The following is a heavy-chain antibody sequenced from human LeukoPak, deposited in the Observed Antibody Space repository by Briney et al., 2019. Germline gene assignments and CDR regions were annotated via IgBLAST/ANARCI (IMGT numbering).Heavy chain of an antibody. CDR3: ARDLYGGSDSSGYFYPFDY. D-gene: IGHD3-22*01. CDR2: IYYSGST. CDR1: GGSISSYY. J-gene: IGHJ4*02. Sequence: SETLSLTCTVSGGSISSYYWSWIRQPPGKGLEWIGYIYYSGSTNYSPSLKSRVTISVDTSKNQFSLRLSSVTAADTAVYYCARDLYGGSDSSGYFYPFDYWGQGTLVTVSS. V-gene: IGHV4-59*01.